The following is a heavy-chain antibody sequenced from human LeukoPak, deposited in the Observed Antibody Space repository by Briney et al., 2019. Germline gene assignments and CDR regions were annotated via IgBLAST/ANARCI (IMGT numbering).Heavy chain of an antibody. D-gene: IGHD2-2*01. V-gene: IGHV4-38-2*02. J-gene: IGHJ5*02. CDR3: ARAVVVVPAAIRKEDFNWFDP. CDR2: IYHSGST. CDR1: GYSISSGYY. Sequence: PSETLSLTCIVSGYSISSGYYWGWIRQPPGKGLEWIGSIYHSGSTYYNPSLKSRVTISVDTSKNQFSLKLSSVTAADTAVYYCARAVVVVPAAIRKEDFNWFDPWGQGTLVTVSS.